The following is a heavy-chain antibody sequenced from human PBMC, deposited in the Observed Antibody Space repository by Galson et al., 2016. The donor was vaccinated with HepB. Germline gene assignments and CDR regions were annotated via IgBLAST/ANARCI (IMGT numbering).Heavy chain of an antibody. CDR1: GFTFSSYF. CDR2: IEKDGSEK. CDR3: AAGAGWVEDY. Sequence: LRLSCAASGFTFSSYFMTWVRQAPGKGLQWVANIEKDGSEKNYVDSVKGRFTISRDNAKNSLYLQMNTLRAEDTTVYYCAAGAGWVEDYWGQGTLVIVSS. V-gene: IGHV3-7*03. D-gene: IGHD5-24*01. J-gene: IGHJ4*02.